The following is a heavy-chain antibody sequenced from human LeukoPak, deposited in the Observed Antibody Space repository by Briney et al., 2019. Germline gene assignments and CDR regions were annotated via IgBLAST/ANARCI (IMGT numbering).Heavy chain of an antibody. Sequence: SETLSLTCAVSGGSISSSNWWSWVRQPPGKGLEWIGEIYHSGSTNYNPSLKSRVTISVDKSKNQFSLKLSSVTAADTAVYYCARISSSGYYSPRDWYFDLWGRGTLVTVSS. V-gene: IGHV4-4*02. CDR3: ARISSSGYYSPRDWYFDL. CDR2: IYHSGST. J-gene: IGHJ2*01. D-gene: IGHD3-22*01. CDR1: GGSISSSNW.